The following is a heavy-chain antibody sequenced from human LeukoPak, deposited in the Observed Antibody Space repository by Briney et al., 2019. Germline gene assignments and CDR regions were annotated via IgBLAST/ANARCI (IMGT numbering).Heavy chain of an antibody. CDR1: GFTFSSYV. CDR3: AKDPRYGSGSYQGY. Sequence: GGSLRLSCAASGFTFSSYVMHWVRQAPGKGLEWVAIISYDGSNEYYADSVKGRFTISRDNSKNTLYLQMNSLRAADTAVYYCAKDPRYGSGSYQGYWGQGTLVTVSS. J-gene: IGHJ4*02. D-gene: IGHD3-10*01. CDR2: ISYDGSNE. V-gene: IGHV3-30*04.